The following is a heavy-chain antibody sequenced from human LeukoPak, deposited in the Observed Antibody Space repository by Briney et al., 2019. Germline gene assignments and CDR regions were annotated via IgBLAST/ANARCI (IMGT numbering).Heavy chain of an antibody. CDR2: IYYSGST. CDR3: ARETGGPPTNWFDP. CDR1: GGSISSGGYY. D-gene: IGHD1-14*01. J-gene: IGHJ5*02. V-gene: IGHV4-31*03. Sequence: PSQTLSLTCTLSGGSISSGGYYWSWIRQHPGKGLEWIGYIYYSGSTYYNPSLKSRVTISVDTSKNQFSLKLSSVTAADTAVYYCARETGGPPTNWFDPWGQGTLVTVSS.